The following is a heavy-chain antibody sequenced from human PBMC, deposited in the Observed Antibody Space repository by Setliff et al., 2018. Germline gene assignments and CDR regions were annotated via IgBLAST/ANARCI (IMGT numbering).Heavy chain of an antibody. CDR2: INNYNMNT. CDR3: SRLVRYCTRTSCQRASGEDY. Sequence: ASVKVSCKASGDTFSTYALSWVRQAPGQGLEWMGWINNYNMNTNYPQKFLGRVTMTTDTSTSTAYMELRSLGSDDTAVYYCSRLVRYCTRTSCQRASGEDYWGQGTLVTVSS. J-gene: IGHJ4*02. CDR1: GDTFSTYA. V-gene: IGHV1-18*01. D-gene: IGHD2-2*01.